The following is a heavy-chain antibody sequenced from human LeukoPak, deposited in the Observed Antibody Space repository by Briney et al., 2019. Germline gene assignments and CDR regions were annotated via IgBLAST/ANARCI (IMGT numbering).Heavy chain of an antibody. CDR2: IKSKTDGGTT. D-gene: IGHD3-22*01. Sequence: GRSLRLSCAASGFNFGNYGMHWARQAPGKGLEWVGRIKSKTDGGTTDYAAPVKGRFTISRDDSKNTLYLQMNSLKTEDTAVYYCTTDARYYYDSSGYYYEDYWGQGTLVTVSS. CDR1: GFNFGNYG. CDR3: TTDARYYYDSSGYYYEDY. V-gene: IGHV3-15*01. J-gene: IGHJ4*02.